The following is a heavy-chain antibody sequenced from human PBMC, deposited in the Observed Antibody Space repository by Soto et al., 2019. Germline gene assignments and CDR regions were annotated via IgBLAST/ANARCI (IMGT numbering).Heavy chain of an antibody. V-gene: IGHV4-59*08. CDR1: GGSISSYY. Sequence: SETLSLTCTVSGGSISSYYWSWIRQPPGKGLEWIGYIYYSGSTNYNPSLKSRVTISVDTSKNQFSLKLSSVTAADTAVYYCARRYYDFWADAFDIWGQGTMVTVSS. CDR2: IYYSGST. CDR3: ARRYYDFWADAFDI. J-gene: IGHJ3*02. D-gene: IGHD3-3*01.